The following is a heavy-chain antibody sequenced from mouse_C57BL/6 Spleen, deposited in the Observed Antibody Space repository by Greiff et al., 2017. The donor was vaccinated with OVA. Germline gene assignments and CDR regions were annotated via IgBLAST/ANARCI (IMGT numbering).Heavy chain of an antibody. CDR1: GFTFNTYA. CDR3: VRERYSNYAYAMDY. V-gene: IGHV10-3*01. J-gene: IGHJ4*01. CDR2: IRSKSSNYAT. D-gene: IGHD2-5*01. Sequence: EVQLVESGGGLVQPKGSLKLSCAASGFTFNTYAMHWVRQAPGKGLEWVARIRSKSSNYATYYAVSVKDRFTISRDDSQSMLYLQMNNLKTEDPAMYYCVRERYSNYAYAMDYWGQGTSVTVSA.